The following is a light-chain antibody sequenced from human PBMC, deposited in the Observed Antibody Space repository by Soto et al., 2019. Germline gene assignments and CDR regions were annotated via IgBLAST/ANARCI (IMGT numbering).Light chain of an antibody. Sequence: QSVLTQPPSVSGAPGQRVTISCTGSSSNIGAGYDVQWYQQLPGTVPKLLIYASNNRPSGVPDRFSGSKSDTSASLAITGLQAVDEADYYCQSFDSSLTVWVFGGGTKLTVL. J-gene: IGLJ3*02. CDR3: QSFDSSLTVWV. V-gene: IGLV1-40*01. CDR1: SSNIGAGYD. CDR2: ASN.